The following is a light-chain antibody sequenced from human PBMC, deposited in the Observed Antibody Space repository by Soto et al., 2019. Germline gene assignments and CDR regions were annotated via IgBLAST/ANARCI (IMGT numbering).Light chain of an antibody. V-gene: IGKV3D-15*01. J-gene: IGKJ4*01. CDR1: QSVDSN. CDR3: QRYDNWPLT. CDR2: GAS. Sequence: EIVMTQSPATLSVSPGDGATLSCRASQSVDSNLAWYQQKPGQTPRLLMYGASTRPTGIPARFSGSGSGTEFSLTISSLQSEDFAVYFCQRYDNWPLTFGGGTRVEIK.